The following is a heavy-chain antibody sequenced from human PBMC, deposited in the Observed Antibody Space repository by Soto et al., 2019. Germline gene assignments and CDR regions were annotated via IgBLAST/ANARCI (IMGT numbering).Heavy chain of an antibody. Sequence: QLQLQESGPGLVKPSETLSLTCTVSGGSISSSSHYWGWIRQPPGKGLEWIAAIYSSGSTYYNPSLKRRVTISVDTSKNQFSLKLSSVTAADTAMYYCARLDYGGASGYYFDYWGQGTLVTVSS. CDR2: IYSSGST. J-gene: IGHJ4*02. CDR1: GGSISSSSHY. CDR3: ARLDYGGASGYYFDY. D-gene: IGHD4-17*01. V-gene: IGHV4-39*01.